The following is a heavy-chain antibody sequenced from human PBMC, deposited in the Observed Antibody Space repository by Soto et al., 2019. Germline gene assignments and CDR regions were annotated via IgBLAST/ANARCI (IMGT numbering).Heavy chain of an antibody. CDR1: GGSISSGDYY. CDR2: IFYSGST. J-gene: IGHJ4*02. Sequence: VQLQESGPGLMKPSQTLSLTCTVSGGSISSGDYYWSWIRQPPGKGLEWIGYIFYSGSTYYNPSLKSRVTISVDTSKNQFSLKLSSVTAADTAVYYCASFGYSGYETTDNFDYWGQGTLVTVSS. V-gene: IGHV4-30-4*01. CDR3: ASFGYSGYETTDNFDY. D-gene: IGHD5-12*01.